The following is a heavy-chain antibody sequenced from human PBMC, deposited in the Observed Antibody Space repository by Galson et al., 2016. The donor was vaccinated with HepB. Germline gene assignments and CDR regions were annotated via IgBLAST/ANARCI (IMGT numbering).Heavy chain of an antibody. D-gene: IGHD6-19*01. CDR1: GFTFDTHA. V-gene: IGHV3-23*01. Sequence: SLRLSCAASGFTFDTHAMNWVRQAPGKGLEWVSVISGSGLKTDYADSVKGRFTIFRDNSKNTVSLQMSNLRVGDTAVYYCAKFQMAVTGNVGYFDYWGQGALVTVSS. J-gene: IGHJ4*02. CDR3: AKFQMAVTGNVGYFDY. CDR2: ISGSGLKT.